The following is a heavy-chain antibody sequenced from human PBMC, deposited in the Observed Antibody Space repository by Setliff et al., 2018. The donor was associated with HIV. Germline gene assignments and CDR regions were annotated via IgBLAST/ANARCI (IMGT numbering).Heavy chain of an antibody. CDR3: TRHPPNLDWLDP. J-gene: IGHJ5*02. V-gene: IGHV4-39*01. CDR2: VYHSGGT. Sequence: LSLTCTVSGGSISSFSYYWAWIRQSPGKGLEWIGNVYHSGGTDYNPSLRSRVSISVDTSTNQFSLSLASVTAADTAVYYCTRHPPNLDWLDPWGQGTLVTVSS. CDR1: GGSISSFSYY.